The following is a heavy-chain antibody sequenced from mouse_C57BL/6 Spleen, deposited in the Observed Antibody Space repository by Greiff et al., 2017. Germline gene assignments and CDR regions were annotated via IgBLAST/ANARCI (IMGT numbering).Heavy chain of an antibody. V-gene: IGHV2-2*01. D-gene: IGHD1-1*02. Sequence: QVQLKQSGPGLVQPSQSLSITCTVSGFSLTSYGVHWVRQSPGKGLEWLGVIWSGGSTDYNAAFISRLSISKDNSKSQVFFKMNSLQADDTAIYYCARKSYYRPSYYAMDYWGQGTSVTVSS. CDR2: IWSGGST. CDR1: GFSLTSYG. CDR3: ARKSYYRPSYYAMDY. J-gene: IGHJ4*01.